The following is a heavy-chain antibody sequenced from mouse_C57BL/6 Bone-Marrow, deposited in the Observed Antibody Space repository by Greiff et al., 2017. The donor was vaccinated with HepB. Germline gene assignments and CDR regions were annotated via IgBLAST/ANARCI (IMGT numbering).Heavy chain of an antibody. CDR1: GYTFTSYW. CDR2: INPSNGGT. CDR3: ASDYGSSGYFDV. Sequence: VQLQQPGAELVKPGASVKLSCKASGYTFTSYWMHWVKQRPGRGLEWIGNINPSNGGTNYNEKFKSKATLTVDKSSSTAYMQLSSLTSEDSAVYYCASDYGSSGYFDVWGTGTTVTVSS. J-gene: IGHJ1*03. V-gene: IGHV1-53*01. D-gene: IGHD1-1*01.